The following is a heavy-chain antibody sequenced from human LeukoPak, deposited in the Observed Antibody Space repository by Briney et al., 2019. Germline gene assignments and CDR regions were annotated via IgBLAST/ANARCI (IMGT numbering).Heavy chain of an antibody. CDR1: GFNFVTYT. CDR2: IANSGETK. V-gene: IGHV3-23*01. D-gene: IGHD3-3*01. J-gene: IGHJ4*02. CDR3: AKGSVVYYDFWSGSYSDY. Sequence: SGGSLRLSCAASGFNFVTYTMNWVRQAPGKGLEWVSVIANSGETKYYADSVRGRFTISRDNSKNTLYLQMDSLRAEDTAIYYCAKGSVVYYDFWSGSYSDYWGQGTLVTVSS.